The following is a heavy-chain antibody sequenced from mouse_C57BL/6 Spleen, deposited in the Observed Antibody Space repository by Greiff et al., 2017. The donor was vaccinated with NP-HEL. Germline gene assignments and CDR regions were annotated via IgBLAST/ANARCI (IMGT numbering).Heavy chain of an antibody. Sequence: EVKLQQSGPELVKPGASVKISCKASGYTFTDYYMNWVKQSHGKSLEWIGDINPNNGGTSYNQKFKGKATLTVDKSSSTAYMELRSLTSEDSAVYYCARRWLLRNWYFDVWGTGTTVTVSS. CDR2: INPNNGGT. CDR3: ARRWLLRNWYFDV. D-gene: IGHD2-3*01. V-gene: IGHV1-26*01. CDR1: GYTFTDYY. J-gene: IGHJ1*03.